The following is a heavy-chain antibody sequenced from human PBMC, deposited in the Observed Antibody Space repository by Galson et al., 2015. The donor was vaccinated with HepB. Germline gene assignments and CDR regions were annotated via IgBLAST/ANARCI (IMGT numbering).Heavy chain of an antibody. Sequence: SVKVSCKASGSTFTGIYIHWLRQAPGQGFEWMGWINPNSGGTSYAQKFQGRVSMTRDTSISTVYMELNRLSSDDTAVYYCARGPSTGDFDYWGQGTLVTVSS. J-gene: IGHJ4*02. CDR3: ARGPSTGDFDY. CDR2: INPNSGGT. D-gene: IGHD7-27*01. V-gene: IGHV1-2*02. CDR1: GSTFTGIY.